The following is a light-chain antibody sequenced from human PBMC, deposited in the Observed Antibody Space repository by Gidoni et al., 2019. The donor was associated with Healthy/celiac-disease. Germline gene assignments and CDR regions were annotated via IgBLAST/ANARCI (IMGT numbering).Light chain of an antibody. Sequence: DIQMTQSPASLSASVGDRVTITCRASQTISTYLNWYQQKPQKAPNLLIYAASSLQRGVPSRFSGGGSGTDFTLTISSLQPEDSATYYCHQTYITPWTFGQGTKVEIE. CDR1: QTISTY. J-gene: IGKJ1*01. V-gene: IGKV1-39*01. CDR2: AAS. CDR3: HQTYITPWT.